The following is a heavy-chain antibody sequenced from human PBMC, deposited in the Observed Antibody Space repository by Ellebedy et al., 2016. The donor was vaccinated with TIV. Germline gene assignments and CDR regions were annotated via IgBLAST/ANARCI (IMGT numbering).Heavy chain of an antibody. V-gene: IGHV3-23*01. CDR1: GFTFSTNA. J-gene: IGHJ4*02. CDR2: IGNSDET. D-gene: IGHD4-23*01. Sequence: GGSLRLXCAASGFTFSTNAMSRVRQAPGKGLEWVSAIGNSDETYYADSVKGRFTISRDSSKNTLYLQMNTLRAEDTALYYCTKDILRWAFDYWGQGTLVTVSS. CDR3: TKDILRWAFDY.